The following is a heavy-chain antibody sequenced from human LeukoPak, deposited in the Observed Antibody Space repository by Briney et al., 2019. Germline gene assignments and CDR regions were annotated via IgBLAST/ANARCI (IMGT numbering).Heavy chain of an antibody. CDR1: GFTFDNYA. J-gene: IGHJ4*02. CDR2: ISWNSGSI. CDR3: AKGGQQWLVPTFDY. V-gene: IGHV3-9*01. D-gene: IGHD6-19*01. Sequence: GGSLRPSCAASGFTFDNYAMHWVRQAPGKGLEWVSGISWNSGSIGYADSVKGRFTISRDNAKNSLYLQMNSLRAEDTALYYCAKGGQQWLVPTFDYWGQGTLVTVSS.